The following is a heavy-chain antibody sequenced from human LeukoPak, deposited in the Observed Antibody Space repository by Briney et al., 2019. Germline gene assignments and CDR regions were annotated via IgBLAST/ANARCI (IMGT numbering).Heavy chain of an antibody. Sequence: GGSLRLSCAASGFTFSYYAMSWVRQAPGEGLEWVSGITGTDGSTYYADSVKGRFTISRDNSKSALYLQMNSLRAEDTALHYCAKAFNYGSGYNYKTFDSWGQGTLVTVSS. J-gene: IGHJ4*02. V-gene: IGHV3-23*01. CDR3: AKAFNYGSGYNYKTFDS. D-gene: IGHD3-10*01. CDR1: GFTFSYYA. CDR2: ITGTDGST.